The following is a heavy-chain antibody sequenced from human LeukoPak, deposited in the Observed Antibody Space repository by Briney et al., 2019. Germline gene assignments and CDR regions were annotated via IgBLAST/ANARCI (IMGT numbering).Heavy chain of an antibody. CDR3: AKDSPKLLWFGEPYFDY. CDR1: GFTFSIYA. V-gene: IGHV3-23*01. Sequence: GGSLRLSCAASGFTFSIYAMSWVRQAPGKGLEWVSAMTGSGGFTYYADSVKGRFTLSRDNSKNTLYLQMNSLRAEDTAVYYCAKDSPKLLWFGEPYFDYWGQGTLVTVSS. CDR2: MTGSGGFT. D-gene: IGHD3-10*01. J-gene: IGHJ4*02.